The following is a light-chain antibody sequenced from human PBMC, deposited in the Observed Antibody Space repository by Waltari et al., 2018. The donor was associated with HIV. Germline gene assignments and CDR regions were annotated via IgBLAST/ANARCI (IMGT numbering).Light chain of an antibody. V-gene: IGLV1-40*01. CDR1: RSNIGAGYF. J-gene: IGLJ2*01. CDR2: SDI. CDR3: QSYDSSLRASV. Sequence: QSALTQPPSVSGAPGQRVTISCTGNRSNIGAGYFVHWYKHLPGTAPQLIVYSDINRPSGVPDRFTGSKSGTAATLVITGLQAEDEADYYCQSYDSSLRASVFGGGTKLSVL.